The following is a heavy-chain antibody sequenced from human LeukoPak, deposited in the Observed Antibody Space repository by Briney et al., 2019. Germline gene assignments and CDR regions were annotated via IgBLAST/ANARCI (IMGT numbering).Heavy chain of an antibody. J-gene: IGHJ3*02. CDR2: ISGSGGST. V-gene: IGHV3-23*01. D-gene: IGHD2-15*01. CDR1: GFTFSSYA. Sequence: GGSLRLSCAASGFTFSSYAMSWVRQAPGKGLEWVSAISGSGGSTYYADSVKGRFTISRDNSKNTLYLQMNSLRAEDTAVYYCVKGAQEDIVVVVAANHAFDIWGQGTMVTVSS. CDR3: VKGAQEDIVVVVAANHAFDI.